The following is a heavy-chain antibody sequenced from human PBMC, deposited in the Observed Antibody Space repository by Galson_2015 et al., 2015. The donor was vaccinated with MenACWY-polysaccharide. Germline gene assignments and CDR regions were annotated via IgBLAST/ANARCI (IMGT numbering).Heavy chain of an antibody. CDR2: ISSNGYST. CDR3: ARVHSVVTAIPHWWFDP. D-gene: IGHD2-21*02. Sequence: SLKLSCAASGFTFGIHAMHWVRQAPGKGLQYVSAISSNGYSTYYADSVKGRFTISRDNSKNTLYLQMGSLRAEDMAVYYCARVHSVVTAIPHWWFDPWGQGTLVTVSS. CDR1: GFTFGIHA. J-gene: IGHJ5*02. V-gene: IGHV3-64*02.